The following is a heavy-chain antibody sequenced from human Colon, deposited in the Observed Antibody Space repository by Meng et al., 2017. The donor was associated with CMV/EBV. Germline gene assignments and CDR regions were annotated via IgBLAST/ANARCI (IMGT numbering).Heavy chain of an antibody. J-gene: IGHJ4*02. CDR2: IYFTGNT. V-gene: IGHV4-39*07. Sequence: SETLSLTCTVSGDSISSGTYYWGWIRQPPGKGLEWLGSIYFTGNTYFNPSLKSRVNISRDTSKNQFSLKVTSVTAADAAVYYRARGVYGGADYWGQGSLVTVSS. CDR1: GDSISSGTYY. CDR3: ARGVYGGADY. D-gene: IGHD3-3*01.